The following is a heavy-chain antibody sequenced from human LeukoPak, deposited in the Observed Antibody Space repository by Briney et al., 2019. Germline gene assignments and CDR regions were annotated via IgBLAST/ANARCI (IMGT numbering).Heavy chain of an antibody. CDR2: IRYDRRNQ. CDR1: GFTFSSYG. CDR3: ARDRAFPNDVFDI. Sequence: GGSLRLSCAASGFTFSSYGMHWVRQAPGKGLEWVAFIRYDRRNQYYADSVKGRFTISRDNSKNTLYLQMNSLRAEDTALYYCARDRAFPNDVFDIWGQGTMVTVSS. V-gene: IGHV3-30*02. D-gene: IGHD3-3*02. J-gene: IGHJ3*02.